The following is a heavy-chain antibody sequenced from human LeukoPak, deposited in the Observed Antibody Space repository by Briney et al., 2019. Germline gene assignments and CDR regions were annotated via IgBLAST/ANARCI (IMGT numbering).Heavy chain of an antibody. Sequence: GGSLRLSCAASGFTFSSYEMNWVRQAPGKGLDWVSYISTSGSTIYYADSVKGRFTISRDNAKNSLYLQMNSLRAEDTAVYYCATSPGSWPDYFDYWGQGTLVTVSS. CDR3: ATSPGSWPDYFDY. D-gene: IGHD6-13*01. CDR1: GFTFSSYE. CDR2: ISTSGSTI. J-gene: IGHJ4*02. V-gene: IGHV3-48*03.